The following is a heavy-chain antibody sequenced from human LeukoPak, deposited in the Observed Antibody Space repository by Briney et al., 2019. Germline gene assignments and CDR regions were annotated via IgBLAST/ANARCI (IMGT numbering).Heavy chain of an antibody. V-gene: IGHV4-39*01. CDR3: ARNIVVVPAAMRDYYYYYGMDV. D-gene: IGHD2-2*01. CDR2: IYYSGST. J-gene: IGHJ6*01. Sequence: KPSQSLSLTCTVSGGSLSSSSYYWGWIRQPPGKGLDWFGSIYYSGSTYYNPSLKSRVTISVDPSKHQFSLKLSSLTAADTAVYYCARNIVVVPAAMRDYYYYYGMDVWGQETTVTVSS. CDR1: GGSLSSSSYY.